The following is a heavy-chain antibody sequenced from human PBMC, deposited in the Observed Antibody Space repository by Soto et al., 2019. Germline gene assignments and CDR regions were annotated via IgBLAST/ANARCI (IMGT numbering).Heavy chain of an antibody. Sequence: QVQLVQSGAEVKKPGASVKVSCKASGYTFTSYGISWVRQAPGQGLEWMGWISAYNGNTNYAQKLQGRVTMTTDTSTSTAYMEMRSLRSDDTAVYYCAGDPLLWFGELLSGYFDYWGQGTLVTVSS. V-gene: IGHV1-18*01. J-gene: IGHJ4*02. D-gene: IGHD3-10*01. CDR3: AGDPLLWFGELLSGYFDY. CDR1: GYTFTSYG. CDR2: ISAYNGNT.